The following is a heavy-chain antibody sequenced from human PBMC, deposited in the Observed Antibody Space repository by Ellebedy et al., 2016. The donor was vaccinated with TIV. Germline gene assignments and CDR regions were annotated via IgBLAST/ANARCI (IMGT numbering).Heavy chain of an antibody. CDR1: GYTFTSYF. V-gene: IGHV1-46*01. CDR2: INPIGGST. Sequence: ASVKVSCKASGYTFTSYFIYWVRQAPGQGLEWMGVINPIGGSTTYAQKFQGRVAMTRDTSTSTVYMELTSLRSEDTAVYYCVRDLSTADYRDYWGQGTLVTVSS. J-gene: IGHJ4*02. CDR3: VRDLSTADYRDY. D-gene: IGHD4-11*01.